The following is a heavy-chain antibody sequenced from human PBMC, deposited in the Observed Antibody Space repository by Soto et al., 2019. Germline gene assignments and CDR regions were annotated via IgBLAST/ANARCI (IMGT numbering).Heavy chain of an antibody. CDR2: INPNSGGT. D-gene: IGHD6-13*01. V-gene: IGHV1-2*04. Sequence: ASVKVSCKASGYTFTGYYMHWVRQATGQGLEWMGWINPNSGGTNYAQKFQGWVTMTRDTSISTAYMELSRLRSDDTAVYYCARSIAAAGTDYWGQGTLVTVSS. J-gene: IGHJ4*02. CDR3: ARSIAAAGTDY. CDR1: GYTFTGYY.